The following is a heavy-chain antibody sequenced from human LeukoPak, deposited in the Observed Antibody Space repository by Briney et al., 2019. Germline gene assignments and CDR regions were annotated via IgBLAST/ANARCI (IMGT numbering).Heavy chain of an antibody. CDR1: GFTFDDYA. Sequence: GGSLRLSCAASGFTFDDYAMHWVRQAPGKGLEWVSGISWNSGSIGYADSVKGRFTISRDNAKNSLYLQMNGLRAEDTALYYCAKAVLGIAAAGTRFDYWGQGTLVTVSS. J-gene: IGHJ4*02. D-gene: IGHD6-13*01. CDR3: AKAVLGIAAAGTRFDY. CDR2: ISWNSGSI. V-gene: IGHV3-9*01.